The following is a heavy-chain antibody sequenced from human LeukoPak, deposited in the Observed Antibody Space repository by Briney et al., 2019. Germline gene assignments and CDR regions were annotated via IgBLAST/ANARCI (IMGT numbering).Heavy chain of an antibody. Sequence: GGSLRLSCAASGFSFSSYWMSWVRQAPGRGLEWVANINPDGSNMLYVDSVKGRFTVSRDNAKNSLYLQMNNLRAEDTAVYFCVSGFLQWLYWGQGTLVTVSS. CDR3: VSGFLQWLY. CDR2: INPDGSNM. CDR1: GFSFSSYW. J-gene: IGHJ4*02. V-gene: IGHV3-7*01. D-gene: IGHD3-3*01.